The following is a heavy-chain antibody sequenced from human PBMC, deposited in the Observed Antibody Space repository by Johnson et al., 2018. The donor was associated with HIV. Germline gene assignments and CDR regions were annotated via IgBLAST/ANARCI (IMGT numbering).Heavy chain of an antibody. V-gene: IGHV3-9*01. CDR3: AKDMGRYSSSSAAFDI. J-gene: IGHJ3*02. CDR2: ISWNSGSI. D-gene: IGHD6-6*01. CDR1: GFTFDDYV. Sequence: EVQLVESGGGVVRPGGSLRLSCAASGFTFDDYVMSWVRQAPGKGLEWVSGISWNSGSIGYADSLKGRFTISRDNAKNSLYLQMNSLRAEDTALYYCAKDMGRYSSSSAAFDIWGQGTMVIVSS.